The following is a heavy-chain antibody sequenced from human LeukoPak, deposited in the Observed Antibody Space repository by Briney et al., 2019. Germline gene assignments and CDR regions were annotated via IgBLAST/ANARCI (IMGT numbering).Heavy chain of an antibody. D-gene: IGHD5-18*01. J-gene: IGHJ4*02. V-gene: IGHV4-38-2*02. Sequence: SETLSLTCTVSGYSISSGYYWGWIRQPPGKGLEWIGSINYSGSTYYNPSLKSRVTIFVDTSKNQFSLKLRSVTAADTAVYYCARGYPSDAEDYWGQGTLVTVSS. CDR3: ARGYPSDAEDY. CDR1: GYSISSGYY. CDR2: INYSGST.